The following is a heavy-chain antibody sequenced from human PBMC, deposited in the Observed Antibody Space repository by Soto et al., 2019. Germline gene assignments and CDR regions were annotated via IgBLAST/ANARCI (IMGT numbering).Heavy chain of an antibody. J-gene: IGHJ6*02. CDR2: IYYSGST. CDR3: ARGGSRFYGMDI. CDR1: GGSIINYY. V-gene: IGHV4-59*01. Sequence: SETLSLTCSVSGGSIINYYWSWILQPPWKGLEWIGYIYYSGSTNYNPSLRSRVTISVDTSKNQFCLKLSSVTAADTAVYYCARGGSRFYGMDIWGQGTTVTVSS.